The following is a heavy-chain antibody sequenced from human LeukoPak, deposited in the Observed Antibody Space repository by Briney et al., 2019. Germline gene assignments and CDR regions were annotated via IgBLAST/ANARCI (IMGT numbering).Heavy chain of an antibody. CDR1: EFTFSSYG. CDR2: IRYDGSDK. V-gene: IGHV3-30*02. D-gene: IGHD5-12*01. CDR3: AKAGQNSGWVFDP. Sequence: TGGSLRLSCAASEFTFSSYGMHWVRQALGKGLEWVAFIRYDGSDKYYADSVKGRFTISRDNSKNTLYLQMNSLRAEDTAVYYCAKAGQNSGWVFDPWGQGTLVTVSS. J-gene: IGHJ5*02.